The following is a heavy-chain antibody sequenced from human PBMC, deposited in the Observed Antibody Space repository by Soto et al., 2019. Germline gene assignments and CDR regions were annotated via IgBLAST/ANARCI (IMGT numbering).Heavy chain of an antibody. J-gene: IGHJ4*02. CDR3: AAGEASSRNLAPYYLDF. CDR2: FYTSGTT. Sequence: SETLSLTCTVSGGSISSYYWSWIRQPAGKGLEWIGRFYTSGTTNYNPSLKSRVTMSVDTSKNQFSLKLLSVTTADTAVYFCAAGEASSRNLAPYYLDFWGQGPWSPSPQ. CDR1: GGSISSYY. V-gene: IGHV4-4*07. D-gene: IGHD6-13*01.